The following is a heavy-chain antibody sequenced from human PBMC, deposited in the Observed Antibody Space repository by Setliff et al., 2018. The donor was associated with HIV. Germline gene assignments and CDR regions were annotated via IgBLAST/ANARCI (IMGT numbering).Heavy chain of an antibody. V-gene: IGHV4-59*01. J-gene: IGHJ4*03. CDR1: GGSISSYY. CDR3: ARGPTRFYFDY. CDR2: ISYSGST. Sequence: SETLSLTCTVSGGSISSYYWSWIRQPPGKGLEWIGYISYSGSTNYNPSLKSRVTILVDTSKNHFSLKLTSVTAADTAVYYCARGPTRFYFDYWGKGTTVTVSS. D-gene: IGHD1-1*01.